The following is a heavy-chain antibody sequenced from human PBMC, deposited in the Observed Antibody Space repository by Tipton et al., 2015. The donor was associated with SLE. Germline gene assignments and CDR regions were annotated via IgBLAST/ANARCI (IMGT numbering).Heavy chain of an antibody. D-gene: IGHD5-18*01. V-gene: IGHV3-21*01. Sequence: GSLRLSCAASGFTFSSYSMNWVRQAPGKGLEWVSSISSSSSYIYYADSVKGRFTISRDNAKNSLYLQMNSLRAEDTAVYCCARRGLDVDTDTWGMDVWGQGTTVTVSS. J-gene: IGHJ6*02. CDR2: ISSSSSYI. CDR1: GFTFSSYS. CDR3: ARRGLDVDTDTWGMDV.